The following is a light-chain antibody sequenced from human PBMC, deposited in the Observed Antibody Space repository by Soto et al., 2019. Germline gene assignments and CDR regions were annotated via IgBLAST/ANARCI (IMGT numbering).Light chain of an antibody. J-gene: IGKJ2*01. CDR2: GAS. CDR3: QQYGISPLMYT. Sequence: EIVLMQSPGTLSLSPGERATLSCRASQSVTNNYLAGYQQKPGQAPRLLIYGASSRATGVPDRFSGSGSGTDFTLPITRLEPEDFAVYYCQQYGISPLMYTFGQGTKLGVK. V-gene: IGKV3-20*01. CDR1: QSVTNNY.